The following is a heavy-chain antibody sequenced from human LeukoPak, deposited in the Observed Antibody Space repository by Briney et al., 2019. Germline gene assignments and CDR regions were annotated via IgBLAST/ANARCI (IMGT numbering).Heavy chain of an antibody. CDR2: IKGDGSST. V-gene: IGHV3-74*01. CDR3: ARDGYSFGHDFDY. CDR1: GFTFSSYW. J-gene: IGHJ4*02. Sequence: GGSLRLSCAASGFTFSSYWMHWVRHTPGKGLVWASRIKGDGSSTSYADSVKGRFTISRDNAKNTLYLQMNSLRAEDTAVYYCARDGYSFGHDFDYWGQGTLVTVSS. D-gene: IGHD5-18*01.